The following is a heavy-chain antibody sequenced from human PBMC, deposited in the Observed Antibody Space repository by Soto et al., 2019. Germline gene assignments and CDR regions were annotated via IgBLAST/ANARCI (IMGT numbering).Heavy chain of an antibody. Sequence: SETLSLTCTVSGGSISSEYYHWTWIRQAPGKGLEWIGYIHYSWSVHYNPSLQSRLTMSVDTSKNLFSLKLISVTVADSVVYFCAREDDGGDRDYYGLDVWGQGTTVTVSS. J-gene: IGHJ6*02. CDR1: GGSISSEYYH. D-gene: IGHD2-21*02. V-gene: IGHV4-30-4*01. CDR2: IHYSWSV. CDR3: AREDDGGDRDYYGLDV.